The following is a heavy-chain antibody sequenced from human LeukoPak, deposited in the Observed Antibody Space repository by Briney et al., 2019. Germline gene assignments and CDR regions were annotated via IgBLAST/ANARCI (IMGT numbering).Heavy chain of an antibody. D-gene: IGHD1-26*01. CDR2: IIPIFGTA. CDR3: ARASGSYERYYYYGMDV. Sequence: GASVKVSCKAPGGTFSSYAISWVRQAPGQGLEWMGGIIPIFGTANYAQKFQGRVTITADESTSTAYMELSSLRSEDTAVYYCARASGSYERYYYYGMDVWGQGTTVTVSS. J-gene: IGHJ6*02. V-gene: IGHV1-69*13. CDR1: GGTFSSYA.